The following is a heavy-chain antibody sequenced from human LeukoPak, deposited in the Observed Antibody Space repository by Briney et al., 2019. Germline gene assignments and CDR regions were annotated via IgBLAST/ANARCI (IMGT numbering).Heavy chain of an antibody. CDR2: IRYDGSNK. V-gene: IGHV3-30*02. D-gene: IGHD3-9*01. CDR1: GFTFSNYG. Sequence: GGSLRLSCAGSGFTFSNYGMHWVRQAPGKGLEWVAFIRYDGSNKDYADSVKGRFTISRDNAKNTVYLQMNSLRAEDTAVYYCARGMYYDILTGPLGFDYWGQGTLVTVSS. CDR3: ARGMYYDILTGPLGFDY. J-gene: IGHJ4*02.